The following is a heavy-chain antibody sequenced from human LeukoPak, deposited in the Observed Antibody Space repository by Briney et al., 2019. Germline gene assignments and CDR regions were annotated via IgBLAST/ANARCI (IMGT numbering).Heavy chain of an antibody. Sequence: ASVKVSCKASSYTFTSYGISWVRQAPGQGLEWMGWISAYNGNTNYAQKLQGRVTMTTDTSTSTAYMELRSLRSDDTAVYYCARDLRYGDYGDYWGQGTLVTVSS. D-gene: IGHD4-17*01. V-gene: IGHV1-18*01. CDR2: ISAYNGNT. CDR1: SYTFTSYG. J-gene: IGHJ4*02. CDR3: ARDLRYGDYGDY.